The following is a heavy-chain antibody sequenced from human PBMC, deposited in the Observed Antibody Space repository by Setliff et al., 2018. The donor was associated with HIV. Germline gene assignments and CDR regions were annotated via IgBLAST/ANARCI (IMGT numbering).Heavy chain of an antibody. Sequence: ASVKVSCKASGYSLTKYALHWVRQAPGHSFEWMGSIGRGVGNTEFSEKFQGRVTFNRDISANTVYMDLTSLNDEDTAVYYCARGAWKEQLFAYWGQGTPVTVSS. D-gene: IGHD1-1*01. CDR2: IGRGVGNT. V-gene: IGHV1-3*01. CDR1: GYSLTKYA. CDR3: ARGAWKEQLFAY. J-gene: IGHJ4*02.